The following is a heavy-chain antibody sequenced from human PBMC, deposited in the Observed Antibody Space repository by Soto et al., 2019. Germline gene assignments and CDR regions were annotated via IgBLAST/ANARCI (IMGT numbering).Heavy chain of an antibody. CDR1: GGSINGGGSS. J-gene: IGHJ5*02. CDR2: IYNSGTT. CDR3: ARGLGYRYQNLFDR. Sequence: QVQLQESRPVLVKPSQTLSLICTVTGGSINGGGSSWTCIRQHPGKGLEGFGNIYNSGTTYYNPSLECRFSISLDIAKNHFSLKVPSVTAAGSAVYYFARGLGYRYQNLFDRWGQGIRVNVSS. V-gene: IGHV4-31*03. D-gene: IGHD6-25*01.